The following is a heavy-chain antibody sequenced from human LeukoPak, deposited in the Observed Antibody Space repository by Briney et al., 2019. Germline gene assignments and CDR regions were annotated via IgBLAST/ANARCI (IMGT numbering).Heavy chain of an antibody. CDR3: AKDGYTSSLNHPGAAEFDY. V-gene: IGHV3-23*01. Sequence: GGSLRLSCAASGFTFSTYAMSWVRQAPGKGLEWVSAMSGSGGSTKYADSVKGRFTISRDDSKNTLYLQMNSLRAENTAVYYCAKDGYTSSLNHPGAAEFDYWGQGTLVTVSS. J-gene: IGHJ4*02. D-gene: IGHD6-6*01. CDR2: MSGSGGST. CDR1: GFTFSTYA.